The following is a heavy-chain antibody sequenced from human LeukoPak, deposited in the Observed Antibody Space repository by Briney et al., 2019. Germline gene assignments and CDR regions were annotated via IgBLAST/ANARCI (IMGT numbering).Heavy chain of an antibody. CDR2: IIPIFGTA. D-gene: IGHD3-22*01. CDR3: ATSNYYYDSSGSLDY. V-gene: IGHV1-69*05. Sequence: SVKVSCKASGYTFTGCYMHWVRQAPGQGLEWMGRIIPIFGTANYAQKFQGRVTITTDESTSTAYMELSSLRSEDTAVYYCATSNYYYDSSGSLDYWGQGTLVTVSS. CDR1: GYTFTGCY. J-gene: IGHJ4*02.